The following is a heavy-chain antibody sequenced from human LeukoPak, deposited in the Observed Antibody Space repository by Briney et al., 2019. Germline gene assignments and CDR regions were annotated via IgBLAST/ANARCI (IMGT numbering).Heavy chain of an antibody. V-gene: IGHV3-23*01. CDR2: ISGSGGST. J-gene: IGHJ4*02. D-gene: IGHD4-23*01. Sequence: GGSLRLSCAASGFTFSSYAMSWVRQTPGKGLEWVSAISGSGGSTYYADSVKGRFTISRDNSKNTLYLQMNSLRAEDTAVYYCAKASVVRLYFDYWGQGTLVTVSS. CDR1: GFTFSSYA. CDR3: AKASVVRLYFDY.